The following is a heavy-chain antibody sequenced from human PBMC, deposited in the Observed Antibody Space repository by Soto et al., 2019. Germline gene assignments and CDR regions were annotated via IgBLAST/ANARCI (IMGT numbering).Heavy chain of an antibody. Sequence: QVQLVQSGAEVKKPGSSVKVSCKASGGTFSSYAISWVRQAPGQGLEWMGGIIPIFGTANYAQKFQGRVTITAYEPTSTAYMELSSLRSEDTAVYYCARAESPVXXXXXXXXMGWFDPWGQGTLVTVSS. CDR3: ARAESPVXXXXXXXXMGWFDP. J-gene: IGHJ5*02. CDR2: IIPIFGTA. CDR1: GGTFSSYA. V-gene: IGHV1-69*12.